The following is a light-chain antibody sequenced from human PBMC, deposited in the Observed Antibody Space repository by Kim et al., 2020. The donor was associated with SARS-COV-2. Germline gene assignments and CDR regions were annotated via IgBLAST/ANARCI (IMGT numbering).Light chain of an antibody. J-gene: IGKJ5*01. CDR3: QQYGSSPHT. CDR1: QTIRSNY. V-gene: IGKV3-20*01. CDR2: GAS. Sequence: EIVLTQSPGTLSLSPGERVTLSCRASQTIRSNYLAWYQQKPGQAPRLLIYGASSRATGIPVRFSGGGSGTDFTLTISRLEPEDFAVYYCQQYGSSPHTFGQGTRLEIK.